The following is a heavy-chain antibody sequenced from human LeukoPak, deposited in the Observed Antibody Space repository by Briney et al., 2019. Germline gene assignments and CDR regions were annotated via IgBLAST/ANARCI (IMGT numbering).Heavy chain of an antibody. CDR2: ISSSSSYT. D-gene: IGHD3-9*01. CDR3: ARVFLNGYSTGGDYYFHY. V-gene: IGHV3-11*05. CDR1: GFTFSDYY. J-gene: IGHJ4*02. Sequence: PGGSLRLSCVASGFTFSDYYMSWIRQAPGKGLEWVSYISSSSSYTNYADSVKGRFTISRDNAKNSLYLQMNSLRAEDTAVYYCARVFLNGYSTGGDYYFHYWGQGTLVTVSS.